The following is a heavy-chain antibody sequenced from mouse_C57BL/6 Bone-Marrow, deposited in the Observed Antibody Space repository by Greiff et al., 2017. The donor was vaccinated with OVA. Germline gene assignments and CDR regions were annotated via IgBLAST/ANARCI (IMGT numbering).Heavy chain of an antibody. CDR2: IHPSDSDP. Sequence: QVQLQQSGAELVKPGASVKVSCKASGYTFTSYWMHWVKQRPGQGLEWIGRIHPSDSDPNYNQKFKGKATLTVDKSSSTAYMQIRSLTSDDSAVYYCARAHATDYWGQGTTLTVSS. CDR3: ARAHATDY. D-gene: IGHD3-2*02. J-gene: IGHJ2*01. V-gene: IGHV1-74*01. CDR1: GYTFTSYW.